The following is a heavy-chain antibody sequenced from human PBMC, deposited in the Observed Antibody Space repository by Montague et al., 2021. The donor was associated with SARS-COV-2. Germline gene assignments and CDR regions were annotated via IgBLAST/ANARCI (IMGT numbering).Heavy chain of an antibody. CDR3: ARWNSGGWYSDL. J-gene: IGHJ4*02. V-gene: IGHV3-21*01. CDR1: GFTFSTYS. Sequence: SLRLSCAASGFTFSTYSISWVRQAPGKGPEWISSISGDSTYIYYVDSLKGRFTISRDNAKNSLYLQMNSLRAEDTALYYCARWNSGGWYSDLWGQGTLVTVSS. D-gene: IGHD6-19*01. CDR2: ISGDSTYI.